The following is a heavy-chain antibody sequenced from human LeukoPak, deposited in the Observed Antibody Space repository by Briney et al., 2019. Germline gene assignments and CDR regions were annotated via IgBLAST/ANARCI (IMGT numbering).Heavy chain of an antibody. Sequence: ASVKVSCKASGYTFTSYDINWVRQATGQGLEWMGWMNPNSGNTGYAQKFQDRVTMTRNTSISTAYMELSSLRSEDTAVYYCARGQIPAAIFGSYYYYGMDVWGQGTTVTVSS. D-gene: IGHD2-2*01. CDR2: MNPNSGNT. CDR1: GYTFTSYD. CDR3: ARGQIPAAIFGSYYYYGMDV. J-gene: IGHJ6*02. V-gene: IGHV1-8*01.